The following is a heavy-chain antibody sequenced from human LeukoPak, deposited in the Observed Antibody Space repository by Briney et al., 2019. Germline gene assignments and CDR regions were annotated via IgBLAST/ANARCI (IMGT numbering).Heavy chain of an antibody. CDR2: IYYSGST. D-gene: IGHD3-22*01. Sequence: SKTLSLTCAVYGGSFSGYYWGWIRQPPGKGLEWIGSIYYSGSTYYNPSLKSRVTISVDTSKNQFSLKLSSVTAADTAVYYCARRHYYDSSGYLSFDYWGQGTLVTVSS. J-gene: IGHJ4*02. V-gene: IGHV4-39*01. CDR3: ARRHYYDSSGYLSFDY. CDR1: GGSFSGYY.